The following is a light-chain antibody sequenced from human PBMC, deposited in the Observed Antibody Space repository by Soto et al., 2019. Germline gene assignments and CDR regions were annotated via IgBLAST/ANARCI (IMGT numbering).Light chain of an antibody. Sequence: DIQMTQSPSTLSASVGDRVTITCRASQYIPTWLAWYQQKPGKAPNLLISDASSLAGGVPSRFSGRGSGTEFTLTISSLQPDDFATYDGQQYGSYWTVGKGTKVEIK. CDR2: DAS. J-gene: IGKJ1*01. CDR1: QYIPTW. CDR3: QQYGSYWT. V-gene: IGKV1-5*01.